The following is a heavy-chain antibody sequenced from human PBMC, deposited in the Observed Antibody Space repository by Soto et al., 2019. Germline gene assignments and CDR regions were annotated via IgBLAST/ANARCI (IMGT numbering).Heavy chain of an antibody. CDR1: GYTFTSYG. J-gene: IGHJ6*02. CDR3: AILAGEYGMDV. V-gene: IGHV1-18*01. Sequence: ASVKVSCKASGYTFTSYGISWVRQAPGQGLEWMGWISAYNGNTNYAQKLQGRVTMTTDTSTSTAYMELRSLRSGDTAVYYCAILAGEYGMDVWGQGTTVTVSS. D-gene: IGHD3-10*01. CDR2: ISAYNGNT.